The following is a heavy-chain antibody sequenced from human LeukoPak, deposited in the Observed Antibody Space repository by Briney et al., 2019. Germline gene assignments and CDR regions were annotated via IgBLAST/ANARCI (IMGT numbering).Heavy chain of an antibody. Sequence: SVKVSCKASGGTFSSSAISWVRQAPGQGLEWMRVIIPIFGTADYAQTFQGRVTITTDESTSTAYMELSSLRSEDTAVYYCASSGAVPAAIAPFDYWGQGNLVTVSS. V-gene: IGHV1-69*05. CDR3: ASSGAVPAAIAPFDY. J-gene: IGHJ4*02. CDR1: GGTFSSSA. CDR2: IIPIFGTA. D-gene: IGHD2-2*02.